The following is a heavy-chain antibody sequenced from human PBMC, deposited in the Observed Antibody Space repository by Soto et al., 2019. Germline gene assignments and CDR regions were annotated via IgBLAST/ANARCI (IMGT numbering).Heavy chain of an antibody. Sequence: QVQLQESGPGLVKPSQTLSLTCTVSGDSISSGGYYWSWIRQHPGKGLEWIGYIDFIGSTYYNPSLKSRLTISVDTSRNQFSLKLNSVTAADTAVYYCARHPPAGGTAYWGQGTLVTVSS. CDR2: IDFIGST. J-gene: IGHJ4*02. D-gene: IGHD6-13*01. CDR3: ARHPPAGGTAY. CDR1: GDSISSGGYY. V-gene: IGHV4-31*03.